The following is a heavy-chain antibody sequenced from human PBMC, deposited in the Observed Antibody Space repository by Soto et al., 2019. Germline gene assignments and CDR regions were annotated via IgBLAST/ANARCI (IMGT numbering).Heavy chain of an antibody. CDR2: IYHSGST. CDR3: ARDPARGSNEFDY. D-gene: IGHD2-8*01. Sequence: TXETLSLTCTVSGGSISSYYWSWIRQPPGKGLEWIGYIYHSGSTNYDPSLKSRVTMAVDTSKNQFSLKLSSVTAADTAVYYCARDPARGSNEFDYWGQGPPVTVSS. V-gene: IGHV4-59*01. CDR1: GGSISSYY. J-gene: IGHJ4*02.